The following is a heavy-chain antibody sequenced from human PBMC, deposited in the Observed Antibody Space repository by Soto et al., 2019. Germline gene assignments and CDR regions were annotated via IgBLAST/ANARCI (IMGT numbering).Heavy chain of an antibody. CDR3: ARVRYDILTGSEYYYYGMDV. CDR1: GGTFSSYA. CDR2: IIPIFGTA. J-gene: IGHJ6*02. V-gene: IGHV1-69*06. D-gene: IGHD3-9*01. Sequence: ASVKVSCKASGGTFSSYAISWVRQAPGQGLEWMGGIIPIFGTANYAQKFQGRVTITADKSTSTAYMELSSLRSEDTAVYYCARVRYDILTGSEYYYYGMDVWGQVTTVTVSS.